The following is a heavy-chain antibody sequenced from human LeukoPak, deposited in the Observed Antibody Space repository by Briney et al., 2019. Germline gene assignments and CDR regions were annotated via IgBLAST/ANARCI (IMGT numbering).Heavy chain of an antibody. J-gene: IGHJ3*02. CDR1: GDSISSSRYY. CDR2: IYYSGST. V-gene: IGHV4-30-4*08. Sequence: SETLSLTCTVSGDSISSSRYYWGWIRQPPGKGLEWIGYIYYSGSTYYNPSLKSRVTISVDTSKNQFSLKLSSVTAADTAVYYCARGISVKWAFDIWGQGTMVTVSS. CDR3: ARGISVKWAFDI. D-gene: IGHD3-3*02.